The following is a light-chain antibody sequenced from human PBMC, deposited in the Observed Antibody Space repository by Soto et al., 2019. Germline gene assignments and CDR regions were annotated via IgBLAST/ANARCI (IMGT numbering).Light chain of an antibody. Sequence: SALTQPRSVSGSPGQSVTISCTGTSSDVGGYNYVSWYQQHPGKAPKLMIYDVSKRPSGVPDRFSGSKSGNTASLTISGLQAEDEADCYCCSYAGSYTFHVVFGGGTKLTVL. J-gene: IGLJ2*01. CDR2: DVS. CDR1: SSDVGGYNY. V-gene: IGLV2-11*01. CDR3: CSYAGSYTFHVV.